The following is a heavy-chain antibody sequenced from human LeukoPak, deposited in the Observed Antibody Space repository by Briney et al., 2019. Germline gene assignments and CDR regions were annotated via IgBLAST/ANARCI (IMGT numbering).Heavy chain of an antibody. Sequence: SETLSLTCTVSGGSISTYYWSWIRQPPGKGLEWIGYIYYTGSTTYNPSLRSRVAISIDTSKNQFSLRLNSVTAADTAVYYCARGRGDSRGTSFDYGGQGTLVTVSS. V-gene: IGHV4-59*01. CDR2: IYYTGST. J-gene: IGHJ4*02. CDR1: GGSISTYY. D-gene: IGHD3-22*01. CDR3: ARGRGDSRGTSFDY.